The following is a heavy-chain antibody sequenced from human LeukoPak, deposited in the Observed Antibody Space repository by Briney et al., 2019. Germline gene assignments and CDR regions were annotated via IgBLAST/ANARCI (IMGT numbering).Heavy chain of an antibody. D-gene: IGHD3-9*01. CDR2: INHSGST. J-gene: IGHJ4*02. Sequence: SETLSLTCAVYGGSFSGYYWSWIRQPPGKGLEWIGEINHSGSTNYNPSLKSRVTISVDTSKNQFSLKLSSVTAADTAVHYCVQRYYDILTGYYDNWGQGTLVTVSS. CDR1: GGSFSGYY. CDR3: VQRYYDILTGYYDN. V-gene: IGHV4-34*01.